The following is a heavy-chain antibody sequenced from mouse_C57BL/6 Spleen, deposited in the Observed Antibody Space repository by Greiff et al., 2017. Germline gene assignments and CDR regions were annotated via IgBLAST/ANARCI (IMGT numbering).Heavy chain of an antibody. J-gene: IGHJ2*01. Sequence: VQLQQPGAELVMPGASVKLSCKASGYTFTSYWMHWVKQRPGQGLEWIGELDPSDSYTNYNQKFKGKSTLTVDKSSSTAYMQLSSLTSEDSAVYYCARGRDSSGYCLDYWGQGTTLTVSS. V-gene: IGHV1-69*01. CDR3: ARGRDSSGYCLDY. CDR1: GYTFTSYW. D-gene: IGHD3-2*02. CDR2: LDPSDSYT.